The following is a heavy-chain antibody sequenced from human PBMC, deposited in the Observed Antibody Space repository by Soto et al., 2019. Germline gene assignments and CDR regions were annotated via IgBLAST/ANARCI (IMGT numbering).Heavy chain of an antibody. J-gene: IGHJ6*03. D-gene: IGHD2-2*01. Sequence: ESGGGVVQPGRSLRLSCAASGFTFSSYGMHWVRQAPGKGLEWVAVISYDGSNKYYADSVKGRFTISRDNSKNTLYLQMNSLRAEDTAVYYCAKDRYCSSTSCYDRNYYYYYYMDVWGKGTTVTVSS. CDR2: ISYDGSNK. CDR1: GFTFSSYG. CDR3: AKDRYCSSTSCYDRNYYYYYYMDV. V-gene: IGHV3-30*18.